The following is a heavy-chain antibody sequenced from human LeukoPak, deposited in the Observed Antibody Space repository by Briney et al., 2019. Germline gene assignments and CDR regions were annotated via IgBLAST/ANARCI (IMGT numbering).Heavy chain of an antibody. Sequence: SETLSLTCTVSGGSISSYYWSWIRQPPGKGLEWIGYIYYSGSTNYNPSLKSRVTISVDTSKNQFSLKPSSVTAADTAVYYCARGSSTSCWAFGYWGQGTLVTVSS. D-gene: IGHD2-2*01. CDR1: GGSISSYY. CDR2: IYYSGST. V-gene: IGHV4-59*01. CDR3: ARGSSTSCWAFGY. J-gene: IGHJ4*02.